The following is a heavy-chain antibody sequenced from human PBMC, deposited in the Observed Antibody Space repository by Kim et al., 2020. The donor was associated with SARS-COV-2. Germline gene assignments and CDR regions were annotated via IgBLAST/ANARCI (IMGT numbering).Heavy chain of an antibody. D-gene: IGHD2-15*01. J-gene: IGHJ4*02. CDR3: VRLVVAAPFDF. Sequence: SYADSVKGRFTISRDNAKNTRYLQMNSLRAEDTAVYYCVRLVVAAPFDFWGQGTLVTVSS. V-gene: IGHV3-74*01.